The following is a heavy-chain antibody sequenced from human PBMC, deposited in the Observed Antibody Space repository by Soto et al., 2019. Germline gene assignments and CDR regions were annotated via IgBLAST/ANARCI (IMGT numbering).Heavy chain of an antibody. CDR2: IIPIFGTA. D-gene: IGHD3-10*01. V-gene: IGHV1-69*13. Sequence: SVKVSCKASGGTFSSYAISWVRQAPGQGLEWMGGIIPIFGTANYAQKFQGRVTITADESTSTAYMELSSLRSEDTAVYYCARVQRRGAPHYYYYGMDVWGQGTTVTVSS. CDR3: ARVQRRGAPHYYYYGMDV. J-gene: IGHJ6*02. CDR1: GGTFSSYA.